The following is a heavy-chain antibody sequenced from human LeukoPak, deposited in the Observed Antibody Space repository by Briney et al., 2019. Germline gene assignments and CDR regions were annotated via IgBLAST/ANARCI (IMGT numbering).Heavy chain of an antibody. CDR3: ARTTSFTASGYDY. D-gene: IGHD6-25*01. Sequence: GASVKLSCKASGYTFTDYHINWVRQATGQGLEWMGWINPNSGDRGYAQKFQGRVTITRDTSITTAYMDLSSLRSEDTAVYFCARTTSFTASGYDYWGQGTLVTVSS. CDR1: GYTFTDYH. V-gene: IGHV1-8*03. CDR2: INPNSGDR. J-gene: IGHJ4*02.